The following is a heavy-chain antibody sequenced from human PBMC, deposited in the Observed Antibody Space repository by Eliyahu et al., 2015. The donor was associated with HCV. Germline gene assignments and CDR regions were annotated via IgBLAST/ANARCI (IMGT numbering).Heavy chain of an antibody. V-gene: IGHV1-18*01. Sequence: QLVQSGSEVQKPGASVKVSCKASGYMFASYAISWVRQAPGQGLEWMGWISLYNGHTQVAQKFQGRVSMTTDPSSNTASMDLRGLTSDDTAVYYCAKVGTSDYPLFPPGEYGMDVWGQGTTVTVSS. D-gene: IGHD1-7*01. CDR2: ISLYNGHT. CDR3: AKVGTSDYPLFPPGEYGMDV. CDR1: GYMFASYA. J-gene: IGHJ6*02.